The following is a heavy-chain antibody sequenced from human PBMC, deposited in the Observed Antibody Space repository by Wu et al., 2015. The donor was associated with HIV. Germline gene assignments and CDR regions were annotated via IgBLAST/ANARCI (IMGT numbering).Heavy chain of an antibody. D-gene: IGHD6-25*01. Sequence: QVQLVQSGAEVKKPGASVKVSCKASGYTFSKYDINWVRQAAGQGLEWMGWILPTMGTANYAQKYQGRVTITTDKSTSTVYMDMSSLRSEDTAVYYCAREAAVGGYSGMAVWGQGTRVTVSS. CDR3: AREAAVGGYSGMAV. CDR1: GYTFSKYD. CDR2: ILPTMGTA. V-gene: IGHV1-69*06. J-gene: IGHJ6*02.